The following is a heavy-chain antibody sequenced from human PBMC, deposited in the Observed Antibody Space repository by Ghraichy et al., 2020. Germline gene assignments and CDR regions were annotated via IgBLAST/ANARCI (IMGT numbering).Heavy chain of an antibody. V-gene: IGHV3-23*01. CDR2: LSGSGGAT. D-gene: IGHD5/OR15-5a*01. CDR1: GFTFSSYP. Sequence: GESLNISCAASGFTFSSYPMNWVRQAPGKELEWVSTLSGSGGATYYADSVKGRFTISRDNSKNTLYLQMNSLRAEDTALYYCAKALDTSVYYEGQWGQGTLVTVSS. J-gene: IGHJ4*02. CDR3: AKALDTSVYYEGQ.